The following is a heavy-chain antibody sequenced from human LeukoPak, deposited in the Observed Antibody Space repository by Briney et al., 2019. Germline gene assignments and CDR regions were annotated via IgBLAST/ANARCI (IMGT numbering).Heavy chain of an antibody. CDR1: GYSISNGFY. J-gene: IGHJ4*02. CDR2: VYHTGST. V-gene: IGHV4-38-2*02. CDR3: ARDPTPYSSGWTLFDY. Sequence: SETLSLTCTVSGYSISNGFYWAWVRQPPGKGLEWIGSVYHTGSTYSNPSLKSRVTISVDTSKNQFSLQLNSVTPEDTAVYYCARDPTPYSSGWTLFDYWGQGTLVTVSS. D-gene: IGHD6-19*01.